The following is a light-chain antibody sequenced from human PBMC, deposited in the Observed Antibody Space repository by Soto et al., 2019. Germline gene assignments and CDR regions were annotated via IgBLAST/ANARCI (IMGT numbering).Light chain of an antibody. J-gene: IGLJ2*01. V-gene: IGLV2-14*01. CDR1: SSDVGAYDY. CDR3: SSFTSSSSVI. CDR2: DVK. Sequence: QSALTQPASVSGSPGQSIAISCTGTSSDVGAYDYVSWYQQHPGKAPKLIIYDVKYRPSGVSNRFSGSKSGNTASLTISGLQAEDEADYYCSSFTSSSSVIFGGGTKLTVL.